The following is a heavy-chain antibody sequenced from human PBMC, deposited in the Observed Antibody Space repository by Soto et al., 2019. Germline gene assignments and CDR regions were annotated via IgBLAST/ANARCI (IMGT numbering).Heavy chain of an antibody. CDR1: GASISSYY. D-gene: IGHD3-9*01. J-gene: IGHJ5*02. Sequence: PSETLSLTCSVSGASISSYYWTWIRQPPGGGLEWIGYMHHTQGTNDNPSLRGRVHMSIDTSMNQFSLRLTSVTAADTAVYYCARVPFVGYFDWLAPWGNGTLVTVSS. V-gene: IGHV4-59*01. CDR3: ARVPFVGYFDWLAP. CDR2: MHHTQGT.